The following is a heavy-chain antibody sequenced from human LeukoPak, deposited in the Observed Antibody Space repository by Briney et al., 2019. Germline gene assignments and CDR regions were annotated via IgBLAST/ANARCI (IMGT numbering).Heavy chain of an antibody. CDR2: ISAYNGNT. Sequence: ASVKVSCKASGYTFTSYGISWVRQAPGQGLEWMGWISAYNGNTNYAQKLQGRVTMTTDTSTSTAYMELSRLRSDDTAVYYCARNLTPLRFFDWLLPWDYWGQGSLVTVSS. J-gene: IGHJ4*02. CDR3: ARNLTPLRFFDWLLPWDY. V-gene: IGHV1-18*01. D-gene: IGHD3-9*01. CDR1: GYTFTSYG.